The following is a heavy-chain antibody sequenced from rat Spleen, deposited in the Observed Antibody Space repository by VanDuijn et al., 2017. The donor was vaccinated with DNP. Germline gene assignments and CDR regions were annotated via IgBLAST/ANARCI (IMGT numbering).Heavy chain of an antibody. CDR3: ASPGY. J-gene: IGHJ2*01. CDR1: GFTFSTTW. Sequence: EVQVLESGGGLVQPGNSLKLSCATSGFTFSTTWMYWYRQFPEKRLEWVARIKSKSNNYANDYTESVKGRFTISRDDSKSSIYLQMNNLEEEDSAIYYCASPGYWGQGVMVTVSS. CDR2: IKSKSNNYAN. D-gene: IGHD1-4*01. V-gene: IGHV6-6*01.